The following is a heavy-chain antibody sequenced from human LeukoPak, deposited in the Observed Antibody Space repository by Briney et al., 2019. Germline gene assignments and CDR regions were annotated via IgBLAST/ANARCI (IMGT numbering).Heavy chain of an antibody. J-gene: IGHJ4*02. V-gene: IGHV3-30-3*01. CDR3: ARPFSDSPPFDY. CDR1: GFTFSSYA. D-gene: IGHD3-16*01. CDR2: ISYDGSNK. Sequence: GGSLRLSCAASGFTFSSYAMHWVRQAPGKGLEWVAVISYDGSNKYYADSVKGRFTISRDNSKNTLYLQMNSLRAEDTAVYYCARPFSDSPPFDYWGQGTLVTVSS.